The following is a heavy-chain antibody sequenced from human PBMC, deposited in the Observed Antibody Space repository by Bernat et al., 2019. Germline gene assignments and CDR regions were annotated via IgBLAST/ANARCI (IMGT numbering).Heavy chain of an antibody. D-gene: IGHD4-4*01. Sequence: QVQLQQWGAGLLKPSETLSLTCAVSDGAFSTYYWGWTRQLPGKGLEWIGEINHSGSTNYNPSLKSRVTMSVDTSRNRFSLKLSAVTAADSAIYFCARGGVDNSNYGGLFDSWGQGTLLTVSS. CDR3: ARGGVDNSNYGGLFDS. CDR1: DGAFSTYY. J-gene: IGHJ4*02. V-gene: IGHV4-34*02. CDR2: INHSGST.